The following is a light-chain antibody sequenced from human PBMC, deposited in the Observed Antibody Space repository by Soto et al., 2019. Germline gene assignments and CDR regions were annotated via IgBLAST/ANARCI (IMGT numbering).Light chain of an antibody. CDR3: QQSYSTFRT. CDR1: QSISSY. J-gene: IGKJ1*01. Sequence: DIQMTQSPSSLSASVGDRVTITCRASQSISSYLNWYQQKPGKAPKVLIYAASILQSGVPSRFSGSGSGTDFTLTISSLQPEDFATYYCQQSYSTFRTFGHGTKVEIK. CDR2: AAS. V-gene: IGKV1-39*01.